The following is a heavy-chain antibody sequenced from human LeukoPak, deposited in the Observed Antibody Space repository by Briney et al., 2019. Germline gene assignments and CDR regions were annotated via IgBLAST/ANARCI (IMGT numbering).Heavy chain of an antibody. J-gene: IGHJ2*01. Sequence: SETLSLTCTVSGGSISSYYGSWIRQPAGEGLEWIGRIYTSGSTNYNPSLKSRVTMSVDTSKNQFSRKLSSGTAADTAVYYCATGIYDYGDYDPYWYFDLWGRGTMVTVSS. CDR3: ATGIYDYGDYDPYWYFDL. CDR1: GGSISSYY. CDR2: IYTSGST. D-gene: IGHD4-17*01. V-gene: IGHV4-4*07.